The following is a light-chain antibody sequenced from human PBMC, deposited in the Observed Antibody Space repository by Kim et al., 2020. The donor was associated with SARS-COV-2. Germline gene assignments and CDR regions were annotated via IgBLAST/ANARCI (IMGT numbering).Light chain of an antibody. J-gene: IGKJ3*01. CDR2: AAS. V-gene: IGKV1-27*01. CDR3: QRYNNAPC. Sequence: DIQLTQSPSSLSASVGDRVTITCRASQSISYFLAWYQQKPGKVPKLLIYAASALQSGVPSRFSGSGSGTNFTLTISSLQPEDFATYYCQRYNNAPCFGPGTKVDIK. CDR1: QSISYF.